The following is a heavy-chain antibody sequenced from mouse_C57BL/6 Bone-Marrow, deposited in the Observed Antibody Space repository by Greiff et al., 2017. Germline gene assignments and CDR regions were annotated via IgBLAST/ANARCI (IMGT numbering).Heavy chain of an antibody. Sequence: EVKVEESGGGLVKPGGSLKLSCAASGFTFSDYGMHWVRQAPEKGLEWVAYISSGSSTIYYADTVKGRFTISRDNAKNTLFLQMTSLRSEDTAMYYCARLDYGRSLYAMDYWGQGTSVTVSS. J-gene: IGHJ4*01. D-gene: IGHD1-1*01. V-gene: IGHV5-17*01. CDR1: GFTFSDYG. CDR3: ARLDYGRSLYAMDY. CDR2: ISSGSSTI.